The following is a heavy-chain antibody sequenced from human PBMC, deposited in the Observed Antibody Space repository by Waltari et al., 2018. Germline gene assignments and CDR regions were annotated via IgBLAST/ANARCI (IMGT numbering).Heavy chain of an antibody. CDR2: IYYSGST. CDR3: ARDHGGGQRQY. CDR1: GGSISSRSYY. V-gene: IGHV4-39*07. D-gene: IGHD3-10*01. Sequence: QLQLQESGPGLVKPSETLSLTCTVSGGSISSRSYYWGWIRQPPGKGLEWIGSIYYSGSTYYNPARKSRVTIVVDTSKNQFSLKLSSVTAADTAVYYCARDHGGGQRQYWGQGTLVTVSS. J-gene: IGHJ4*02.